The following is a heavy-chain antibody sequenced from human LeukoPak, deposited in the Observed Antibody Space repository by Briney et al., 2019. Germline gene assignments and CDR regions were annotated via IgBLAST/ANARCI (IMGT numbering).Heavy chain of an antibody. J-gene: IGHJ4*02. CDR1: GYTFTGYY. CDR3: ARVGYSSSWYYGY. D-gene: IGHD6-13*01. Sequence: ASVKVSCKASGYTFTGYYMHWVRQAPGQGLEWMGRINPNSGGTNYAQKFQGRVTMTRDTSISTAYMGLSRLRSDDTAVYYCARVGYSSSWYYGYWGQGTLVTVSS. V-gene: IGHV1-2*06. CDR2: INPNSGGT.